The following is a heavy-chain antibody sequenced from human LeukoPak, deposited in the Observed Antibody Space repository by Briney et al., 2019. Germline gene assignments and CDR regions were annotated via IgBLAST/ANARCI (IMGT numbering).Heavy chain of an antibody. CDR1: GFTFSSYD. Sequence: GGSLRLSCAASGFTFSSYDMHWVRQAPGKGLEWVAVISFAGTNKYYADSVRGRFTISRDNSKNTLFLQMNSLRVEDSAVYYCVKVLQRAPIYGLEVWAKRPRSPPR. CDR2: ISFAGTNK. J-gene: IGHJ6*02. CDR3: VKVLQRAPIYGLEV. V-gene: IGHV3-30*18.